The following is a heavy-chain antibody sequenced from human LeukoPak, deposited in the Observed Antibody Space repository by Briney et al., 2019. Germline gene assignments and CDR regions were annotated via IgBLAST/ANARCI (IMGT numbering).Heavy chain of an antibody. D-gene: IGHD3-10*01. CDR1: GFPFNSYW. CDR3: ARDFHGSGIYHTFDP. CDR2: IKEDGSEK. Sequence: SGGSLRLSCAASGFPFNSYWMTWVRQAPGKGLEWEANIKEDGSEKYYVDSVKGRFTISRDNAKSSLYLQMNSLRADDTAVYYCARDFHGSGIYHTFDPWGQGTLVTVSS. J-gene: IGHJ5*02. V-gene: IGHV3-7*01.